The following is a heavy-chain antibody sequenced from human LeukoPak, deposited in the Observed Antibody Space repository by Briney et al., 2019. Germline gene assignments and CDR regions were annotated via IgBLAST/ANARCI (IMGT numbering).Heavy chain of an antibody. CDR3: ARRVGATQTHAFDI. V-gene: IGHV4-59*01. J-gene: IGHJ3*02. CDR1: GGSISSYY. D-gene: IGHD1-26*01. Sequence: SETLSLTCTVSGGSISSYYWSWIRQPPGKGLEWIGYIYYSGSTNYNPSLKSRVTISVDTSKNQFSLKLSSVTAADTAVYYCARRVGATQTHAFDIWGQGTMVTVSS. CDR2: IYYSGST.